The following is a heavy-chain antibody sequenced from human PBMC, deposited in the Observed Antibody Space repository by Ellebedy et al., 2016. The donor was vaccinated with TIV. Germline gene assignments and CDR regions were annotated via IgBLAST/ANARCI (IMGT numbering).Heavy chain of an antibody. CDR3: AKLNGELLWFGEFSG. CDR1: GFTFSSYA. D-gene: IGHD3-10*01. J-gene: IGHJ4*02. CDR2: ISGSGGST. V-gene: IGHV3-23*01. Sequence: GGSLRLSCAASGFTFSSYAMSWVRQAPGKGLEWVSLISGSGGSTYYADSVKGRFTISRDNSKNTLYLQMNSLRAEDTALYYCAKLNGELLWFGEFSGWGQGTLVTVSS.